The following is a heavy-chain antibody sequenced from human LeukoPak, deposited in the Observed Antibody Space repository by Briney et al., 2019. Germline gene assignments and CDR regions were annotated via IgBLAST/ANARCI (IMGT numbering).Heavy chain of an antibody. V-gene: IGHV3-11*04. CDR3: ARTYGSGSLDY. CDR1: GFGFSDSY. Sequence: GGSLRLSCVVSGFGFSDSYMTWIRQTPGKGLEWLAYISGSGSDMYYADSVKGRFTISRDNAKNSIYLQMNGLTAEDTAVYYCARTYGSGSLDYGGQGTLVTVSS. J-gene: IGHJ4*02. D-gene: IGHD2-15*01. CDR2: ISGSGSDM.